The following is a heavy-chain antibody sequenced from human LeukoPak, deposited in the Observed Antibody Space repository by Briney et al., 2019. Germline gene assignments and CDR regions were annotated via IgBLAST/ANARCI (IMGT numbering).Heavy chain of an antibody. CDR3: ARDHIAARPGWFDP. D-gene: IGHD6-6*01. CDR2: VSVYNGNT. Sequence: ASVKVSCKASGYTFKTYGINWVRQAPGQGLEWMGWVSVYNGNTNYAQSVQGRVTMTADTSTNTAYMEVKSLRSDDTAVYYCARDHIAARPGWFDPWGQGTLVTVSS. J-gene: IGHJ5*02. V-gene: IGHV1-18*01. CDR1: GYTFKTYG.